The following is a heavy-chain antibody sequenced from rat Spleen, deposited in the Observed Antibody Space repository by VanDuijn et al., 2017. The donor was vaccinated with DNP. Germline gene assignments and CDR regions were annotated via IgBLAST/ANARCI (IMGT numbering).Heavy chain of an antibody. CDR1: GISFDAYY. CDR3: ATHNYYFDY. D-gene: IGHD1-11*01. CDR2: ISYDGSST. J-gene: IGHJ2*01. Sequence: EVQLVESGGGLVQPGGSLKISCAGSGISFDAYYMAWVRQAPTTGLEWVASISYDGSSTYYRDSVKGRFTISRDNAKSTLYLQMDSLRSEDTATYYCATHNYYFDYWGQGVMVTVSS. V-gene: IGHV5-7*01.